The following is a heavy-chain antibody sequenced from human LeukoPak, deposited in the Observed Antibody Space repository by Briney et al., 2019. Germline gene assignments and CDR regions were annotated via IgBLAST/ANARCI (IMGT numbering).Heavy chain of an antibody. V-gene: IGHV5-51*01. CDR1: GYSFTSYW. CDR3: ARLTTVTTSMWWFDP. CDR2: IYAGDSDT. D-gene: IGHD4-17*01. J-gene: IGHJ5*02. Sequence: GESLKISCKGSGYSFTSYWIGWVRQMPGKGLEGMRIIYAGDSDTRYSPSFQGQVTISADKSISTAYLQWSSLKASDTAMYYCARLTTVTTSMWWFDPWGQGTLVTVSS.